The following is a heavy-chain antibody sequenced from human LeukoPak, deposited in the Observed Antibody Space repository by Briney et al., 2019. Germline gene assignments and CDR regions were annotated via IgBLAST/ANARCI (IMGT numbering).Heavy chain of an antibody. CDR1: GGSISSSTYY. V-gene: IGHV4-39*07. D-gene: IGHD3-3*01. J-gene: IGHJ5*02. CDR2: IYYSGST. Sequence: SETLSLTCTVSGGSISSSTYYWDWIRQPPGKGLEWIGSIYYSGSTYYNPSLKSRVTISVDTSKNQFSLKLSSVTAADTAVYYCARDLNDFWSGYSTNWFDPWGQGTLVTVSS. CDR3: ARDLNDFWSGYSTNWFDP.